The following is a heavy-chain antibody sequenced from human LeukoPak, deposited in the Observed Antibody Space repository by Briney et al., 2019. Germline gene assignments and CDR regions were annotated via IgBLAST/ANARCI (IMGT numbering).Heavy chain of an antibody. J-gene: IGHJ4*02. D-gene: IGHD3-22*01. V-gene: IGHV3-72*01. Sequence: GGSLRLSCAASGFTLSDHYMDWVRQAPGKGLEWVGRSRNKANSYTTEYAASVTGRFTIARDASENSLYLQMNSLKTEDTAVYYCARGDSSGYSNYWGQGTLVTVSS. CDR1: GFTLSDHY. CDR3: ARGDSSGYSNY. CDR2: SRNKANSYTT.